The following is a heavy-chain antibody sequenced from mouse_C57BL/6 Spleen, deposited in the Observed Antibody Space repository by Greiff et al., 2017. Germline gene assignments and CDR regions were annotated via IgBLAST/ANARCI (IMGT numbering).Heavy chain of an antibody. V-gene: IGHV1-85*01. D-gene: IGHD4-1*01. CDR3: ARESQTGTFPFAY. J-gene: IGHJ3*01. CDR1: GYTFTSYD. Sequence: QVQLKQSGPELVKPGASVKLSCKASGYTFTSYDINWVKQRPGQGLEWIGWIYPRDGSTKYNEKFKGKATLTVDTSSSTAYMELHSLTSEDSAVYFCARESQTGTFPFAYWGQGTLVTVSA. CDR2: IYPRDGST.